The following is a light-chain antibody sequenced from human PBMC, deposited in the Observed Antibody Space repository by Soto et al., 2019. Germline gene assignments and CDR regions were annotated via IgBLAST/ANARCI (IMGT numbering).Light chain of an antibody. J-gene: IGKJ2*01. V-gene: IGKV2-30*01. CDR3: MQGTHPPHT. Sequence: DVVMTQSPLSLPVTLGQPASFSCRSSQSLVYSDGNTYFYWFHQRPGQSPRRLIYKVSNRGSGVRDRVSGSGTGSAFTLQISRVEAEDVGVYYCMQGTHPPHTFGQGTTLEIK. CDR2: KVS. CDR1: QSLVYSDGNTY.